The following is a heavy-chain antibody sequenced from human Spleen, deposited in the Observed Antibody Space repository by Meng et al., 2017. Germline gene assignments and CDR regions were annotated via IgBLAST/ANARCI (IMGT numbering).Heavy chain of an antibody. Sequence: QVPLQQWGAGLLKPSETLSLSCVVSGGSFSDYYWSWIRQPPGKGLEWIGEINHSGSTNYNPSLESRVTISVDKSKNQFSLKLSSVTAADTAVYYCARGPTTMAHDFDYWGQGTLVTVSS. CDR3: ARGPTTMAHDFDY. V-gene: IGHV4-34*01. J-gene: IGHJ4*02. CDR1: GGSFSDYY. CDR2: INHSGST. D-gene: IGHD4-11*01.